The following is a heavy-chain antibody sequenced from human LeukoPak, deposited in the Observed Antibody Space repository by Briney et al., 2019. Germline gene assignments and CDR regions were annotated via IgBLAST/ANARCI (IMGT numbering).Heavy chain of an antibody. V-gene: IGHV4-34*01. J-gene: IGHJ4*02. CDR3: AQLPRHSYGSKPTSYYFDY. CDR1: GGSFSGYY. Sequence: SETLSLTCAVYGGSFSGYYWSWIRQPPGKGLEWIGEINHSGSTNYNPSLKSRVTISVDTSKNQFSLKLSSVTAADTAVYYCAQLPRHSYGSKPTSYYFDYWGQGTLVTVSS. D-gene: IGHD5-18*01. CDR2: INHSGST.